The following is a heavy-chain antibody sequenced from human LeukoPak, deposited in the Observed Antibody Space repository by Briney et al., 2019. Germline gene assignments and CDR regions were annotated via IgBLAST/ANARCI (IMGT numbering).Heavy chain of an antibody. Sequence: SQTLSLTCTVSGGSISSGGHSWSWIRQPPGKGLEWIGYIYHSGSGSTYYNPSLKSRVTISIDKSKNQFSLKLNSVTAADTAVYYCAREGRSENYFDYWGQGTLVTVSS. CDR2: IYHSGSGST. CDR3: AREGRSENYFDY. CDR1: GGSISSGGHS. V-gene: IGHV4-30-2*01. D-gene: IGHD3-10*01. J-gene: IGHJ4*02.